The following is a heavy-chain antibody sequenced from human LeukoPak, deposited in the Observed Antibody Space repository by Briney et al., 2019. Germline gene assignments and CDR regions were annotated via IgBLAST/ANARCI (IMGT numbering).Heavy chain of an antibody. CDR1: GFTFSSYA. Sequence: GGSLRLSCAASGFTFSSYAMHWVRQAAGKGLEWVTFISYDGSNTYYVDSVKGRFTISRDNSKNTLYLQMNSLRAEDTAVYYCAKMNTVRVYWGQGTLVTVSS. D-gene: IGHD4-11*01. J-gene: IGHJ4*02. V-gene: IGHV3-30-3*02. CDR2: ISYDGSNT. CDR3: AKMNTVRVY.